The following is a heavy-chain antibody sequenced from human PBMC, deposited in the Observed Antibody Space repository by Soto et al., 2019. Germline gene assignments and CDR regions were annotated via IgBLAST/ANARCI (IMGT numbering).Heavy chain of an antibody. Sequence: QVQLGQSGAEVKKPGSSVKVSCKASGGSFSTYSISWVRQAPGQGLEWMGGIIPIFGTSNYAQKFQGRGTITADKSTNTAYMELSSLRSEDTAVYYCAITYGDYVVGAFDIWGQGTMVTVSS. J-gene: IGHJ3*02. D-gene: IGHD4-17*01. V-gene: IGHV1-69*06. CDR1: GGSFSTYS. CDR2: IIPIFGTS. CDR3: AITYGDYVVGAFDI.